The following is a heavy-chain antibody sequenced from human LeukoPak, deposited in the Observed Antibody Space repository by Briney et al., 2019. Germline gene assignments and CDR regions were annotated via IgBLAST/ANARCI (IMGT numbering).Heavy chain of an antibody. J-gene: IGHJ5*02. D-gene: IGHD2-2*02. V-gene: IGHV4-39*01. CDR1: GGSISSSSYY. CDR2: IYYSGST. CDR3: ARHRCSSTSCYMVNWFDP. Sequence: SETLSLTCTVSGGSISSSSYYWGWIRQPPGKGLEWIGSIYYSGSTYYNPSLKSRVTISVDTSKNQFSLKLRSVTAADTAVYYCARHRCSSTSCYMVNWFDPWGQGTLVTVSS.